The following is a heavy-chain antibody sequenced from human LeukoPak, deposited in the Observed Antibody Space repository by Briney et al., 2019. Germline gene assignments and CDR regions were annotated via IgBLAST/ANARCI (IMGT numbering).Heavy chain of an antibody. D-gene: IGHD7-27*01. CDR1: GGSISSSSYY. J-gene: IGHJ4*02. Sequence: SETLSLTCTVSGGSISSSSYYWGWIRQPPGKGLEWIGSIYSSGSTYYNPSLRSRVTISVDTSKNQFSLKLSSVTAADTAVYYCARWGPNDFFDYWGQGTLVTVSS. V-gene: IGHV4-39*07. CDR2: IYSSGST. CDR3: ARWGPNDFFDY.